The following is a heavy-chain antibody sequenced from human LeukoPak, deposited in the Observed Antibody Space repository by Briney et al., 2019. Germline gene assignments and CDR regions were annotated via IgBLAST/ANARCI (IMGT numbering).Heavy chain of an antibody. CDR2: IWYDGSKT. CDR1: GFTFSSYG. CDR3: ARDRGSFSAVSENFDY. D-gene: IGHD1-26*01. Sequence: PGGSLRLSCIASGFTFSSYGFHWVRQAPGKGLEWVALIWYDGSKTYYEDSVKGRFTISRDDSKSTLYLQMNNLRAEDTAVYYCARDRGSFSAVSENFDYWGQGALVTVSA. V-gene: IGHV3-33*01. J-gene: IGHJ4*02.